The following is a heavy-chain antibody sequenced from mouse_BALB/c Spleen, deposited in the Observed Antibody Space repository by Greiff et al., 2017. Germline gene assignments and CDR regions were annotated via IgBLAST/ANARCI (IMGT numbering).Heavy chain of an antibody. CDR1: GFSLTSYG. D-gene: IGHD1-1*01. Sequence: QVQLKESGPGLVAPSQSLSITCTVSGFSLTSYGVHWVRQPPGKGLEWLGVIWAGGSTNYNSALMSRLSISKDNSKSQVFLKMNSLQTDDTAMYYCARGYGSSYGFAYWGQGTLVTVSA. CDR3: ARGYGSSYGFAY. J-gene: IGHJ3*01. CDR2: IWAGGST. V-gene: IGHV2-9*02.